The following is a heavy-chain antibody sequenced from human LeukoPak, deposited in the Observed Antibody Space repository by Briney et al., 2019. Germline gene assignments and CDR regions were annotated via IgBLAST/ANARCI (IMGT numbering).Heavy chain of an antibody. D-gene: IGHD5-12*01. CDR3: ARIMVATTREAFDY. V-gene: IGHV3-48*03. J-gene: IGHJ4*02. CDR1: GFTFSSYE. CDR2: ISSSGSTI. Sequence: GGSLRLSCAASGFTFSSYEMRWVRQAPGKGVEWVSYISSSGSTIYYADSVKGRFTISRDNAKNSLYLQMNSLRAEDTAIYYCARIMVATTREAFDYWGQGTRVTVSS.